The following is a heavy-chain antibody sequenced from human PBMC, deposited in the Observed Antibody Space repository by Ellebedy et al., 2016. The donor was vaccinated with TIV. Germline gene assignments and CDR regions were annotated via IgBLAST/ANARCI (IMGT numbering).Heavy chain of an antibody. Sequence: GESLKISCAASGFTFTNYPMHWVRQAPGKGLEWVAVISYDGSSTGYADAVKGRFTFSRDNPKKMLYLQMNSLGAEDRAVYYCARDSSGWPGVHYYSMDVWGQGTTVTVSS. CDR3: ARDSSGWPGVHYYSMDV. CDR2: ISYDGSST. J-gene: IGHJ6*02. V-gene: IGHV3-30-3*01. D-gene: IGHD6-19*01. CDR1: GFTFTNYP.